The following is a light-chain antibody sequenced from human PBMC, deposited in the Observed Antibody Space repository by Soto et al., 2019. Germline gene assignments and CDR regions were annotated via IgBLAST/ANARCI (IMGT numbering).Light chain of an antibody. CDR1: QSIVTY. CDR2: AAS. Sequence: DMQMKQKATSLSSSVLDIVTITCRASQSIVTYLNSYLHKPWQPPTLLIYAASNWQSRVPSSYSGSGSGTEFTLTIISLLAEEFATDFCQQRYCTPPWTFGQGTKVDI. CDR3: QQRYCTPPWT. J-gene: IGKJ1*01. V-gene: IGKV1-39*01.